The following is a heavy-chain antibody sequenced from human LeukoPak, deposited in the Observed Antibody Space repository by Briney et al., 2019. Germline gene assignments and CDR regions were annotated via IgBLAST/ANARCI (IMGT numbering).Heavy chain of an antibody. Sequence: GGSLRLSCAASGFTFSSYEMNWVRQAPGKGLEWVSYISSSGSTIYYADSVKGRFTISRDNAKNSLYLQMNSLRAEDTAVYYCARGFSYSSSWYVDHWGQGTLVTVSS. D-gene: IGHD6-13*01. CDR2: ISSSGSTI. CDR3: ARGFSYSSSWYVDH. J-gene: IGHJ4*02. CDR1: GFTFSSYE. V-gene: IGHV3-48*03.